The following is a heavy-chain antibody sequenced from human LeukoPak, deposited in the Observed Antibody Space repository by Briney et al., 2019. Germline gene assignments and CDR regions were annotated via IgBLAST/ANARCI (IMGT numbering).Heavy chain of an antibody. CDR3: AGDKFDTDYGGPFDY. D-gene: IGHD4-23*01. J-gene: IGHJ4*02. V-gene: IGHV1-2*02. Sequence: GASVKVSCKASGYTFTGYYMHWVRQAPGQGLEWMGWINPNSGGTNYAQKFQGRVTMTRDTSTSTVYMELSSLRSEDTAVYYCAGDKFDTDYGGPFDYWGQGTLVTVSS. CDR2: INPNSGGT. CDR1: GYTFTGYY.